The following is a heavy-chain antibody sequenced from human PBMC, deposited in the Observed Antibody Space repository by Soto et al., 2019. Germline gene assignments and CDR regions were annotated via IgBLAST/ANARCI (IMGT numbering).Heavy chain of an antibody. J-gene: IGHJ4*02. Sequence: QVQLVQSGAEVKKPGASXKVSCKAXGYTFTGYYMHWVRQAPGQGLEWMGWINPNSGGTNYAQKFQGWVTMTRDTSISTAYMELSRLRSDDTAVYYCARENRDSWYSPNFDYWGQGTLVTVSS. V-gene: IGHV1-2*04. D-gene: IGHD6-13*01. CDR3: ARENRDSWYSPNFDY. CDR2: INPNSGGT. CDR1: GYTFTGYY.